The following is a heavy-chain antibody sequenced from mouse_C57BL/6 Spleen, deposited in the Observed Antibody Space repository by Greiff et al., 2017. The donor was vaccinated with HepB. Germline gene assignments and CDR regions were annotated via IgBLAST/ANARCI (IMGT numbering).Heavy chain of an antibody. D-gene: IGHD1-1*01. CDR3: TVPYYGSSLSWYFDV. V-gene: IGHV14-1*01. CDR2: IDPEDGDT. Sequence: EVQLQQSGAELVRPGASVKLSCTASGFNIKDYYMHWVKQRPEQGLEWIGRIDPEDGDTEYAPKFQGKATMTADTSSNTAYLQLSSLTSEDTAVYYCTVPYYGSSLSWYFDVWGTGTTVTVAS. J-gene: IGHJ1*03. CDR1: GFNIKDYY.